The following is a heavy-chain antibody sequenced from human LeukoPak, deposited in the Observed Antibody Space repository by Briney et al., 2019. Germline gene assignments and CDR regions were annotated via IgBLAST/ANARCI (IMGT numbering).Heavy chain of an antibody. CDR3: ARGAANYYDSSGYSHHYFDY. V-gene: IGHV1-69*13. D-gene: IGHD3-22*01. J-gene: IGHJ4*02. CDR1: GGTFISYA. CDR2: IIPIFGTA. Sequence: ASVKVSCKASGGTFISYAISWVRQAPGQGLEWMGGIIPIFGTANYAQKFQGRVTITADESTSTAYMELSSLRSEDTAVYYCARGAANYYDSSGYSHHYFDYWGQGTLVTVSS.